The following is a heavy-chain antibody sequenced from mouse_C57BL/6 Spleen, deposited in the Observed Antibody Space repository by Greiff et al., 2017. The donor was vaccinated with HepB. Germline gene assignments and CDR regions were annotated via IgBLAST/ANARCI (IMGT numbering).Heavy chain of an antibody. J-gene: IGHJ4*01. CDR2: IHPNSGST. CDR1: GYTFTSYW. Sequence: QVQLKQPGAELVKPGASVKLSCKASGYTFTSYWMHWVKQRPGQGLEWIGMIHPNSGSTNYNEKFKSKATLTVDKSSSTAYMQLSSLTSEDSAVYYCALYDYGAMDYWGQGTSVTVSS. CDR3: ALYDYGAMDY. D-gene: IGHD2-4*01. V-gene: IGHV1-64*01.